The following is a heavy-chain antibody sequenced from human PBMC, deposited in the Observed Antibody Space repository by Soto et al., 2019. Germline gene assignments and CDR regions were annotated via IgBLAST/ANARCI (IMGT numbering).Heavy chain of an antibody. CDR1: GYNFAGYW. V-gene: IGHV5-51*01. J-gene: IGHJ4*02. D-gene: IGHD3-3*01. Sequence: GESLKISCKGSGYNFAGYWIAWVRQMPGKGLELMGIIYPSDSDTRYRPSFQGKVTISADKSISSAYLQWSSLRASDTAMYYCARGGVSTRTFDYWGQGTPVTVSS. CDR2: IYPSDSDT. CDR3: ARGGVSTRTFDY.